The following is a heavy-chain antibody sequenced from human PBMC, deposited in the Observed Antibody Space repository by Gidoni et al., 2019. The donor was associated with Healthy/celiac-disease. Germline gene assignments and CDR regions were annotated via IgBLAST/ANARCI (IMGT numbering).Heavy chain of an antibody. D-gene: IGHD6-19*01. V-gene: IGHV3-9*01. Sequence: EVQLVESGGGLVQPGRSLRLSCAASGFTFDDYAMHWVRQAPGKGLEGVSGISWNSGSRGYADSVKGRFTISRDNAKNSLYLQMNSLRAEDTALYYCAKFPVAGTILGTDLYYYYYYGMDVWGQGTTVTVSS. J-gene: IGHJ6*02. CDR1: GFTFDDYA. CDR3: AKFPVAGTILGTDLYYYYYYGMDV. CDR2: ISWNSGSR.